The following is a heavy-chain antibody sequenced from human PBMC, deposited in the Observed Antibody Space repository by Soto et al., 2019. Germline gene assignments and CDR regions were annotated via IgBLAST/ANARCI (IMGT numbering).Heavy chain of an antibody. D-gene: IGHD2-2*01. J-gene: IGHJ6*03. V-gene: IGHV3-23*01. CDR2: ISGSGGST. CDR1: GFTFSSYA. Sequence: EVQLLESGGGLVQPGGSLRLSCAASGFTFSSYAMGWVRQAPGKGLEWVSAISGSGGSTYYADSVKGRFTISRDNSKNTLYLQMNSRRADDTAVYYCAKAGYCRSATCATRYYYMDVWGKGTTVSVSS. CDR3: AKAGYCRSATCATRYYYMDV.